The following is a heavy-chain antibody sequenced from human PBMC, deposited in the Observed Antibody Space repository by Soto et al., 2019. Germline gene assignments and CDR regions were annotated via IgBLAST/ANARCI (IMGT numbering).Heavy chain of an antibody. Sequence: GGSLRLSCAASGFTVSSNYMSWVRQAPGKGLEWVSVIYSGGSTYYADSVKGRFTISRDNSKNTLYLQMNSLRAEDTAVYYCARDKRNYDSSGYWDWGQGTLVTVSS. J-gene: IGHJ4*02. CDR3: ARDKRNYDSSGYWD. CDR2: IYSGGST. CDR1: GFTVSSNY. D-gene: IGHD3-22*01. V-gene: IGHV3-53*01.